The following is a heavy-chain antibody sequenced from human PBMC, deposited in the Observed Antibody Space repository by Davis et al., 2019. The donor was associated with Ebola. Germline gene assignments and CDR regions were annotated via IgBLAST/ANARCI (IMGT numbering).Heavy chain of an antibody. CDR2: INPHNGNT. CDR3: ARAQFPTTSDH. CDR1: GGTFSDYT. J-gene: IGHJ4*02. Sequence: ASVKVSCKASGGTFSDYTFSWVRQAPGQGLEWMGWINPHNGNTNYAQNVQGRVTMTTDTSTSTAYMEVGILRSDDTAVYYCARAQFPTTSDHWGQGTLVTVSS. V-gene: IGHV1-18*01. D-gene: IGHD1-1*01.